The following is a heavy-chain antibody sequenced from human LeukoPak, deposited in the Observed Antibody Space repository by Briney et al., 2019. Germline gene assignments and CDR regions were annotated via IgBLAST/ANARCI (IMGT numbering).Heavy chain of an antibody. CDR2: ISSSSSTI. Sequence: GGSLRLSCAASGFTFSSYSMNWVRQAPGKGLEWVSYISSSSSTIYYADSVKGRFTISRDNAKSSLYLQMNSLRAEDTAVYYCARDRDSTYFDYWGQGTLVTVSS. J-gene: IGHJ4*02. V-gene: IGHV3-48*01. CDR3: ARDRDSTYFDY. CDR1: GFTFSSYS. D-gene: IGHD6-13*01.